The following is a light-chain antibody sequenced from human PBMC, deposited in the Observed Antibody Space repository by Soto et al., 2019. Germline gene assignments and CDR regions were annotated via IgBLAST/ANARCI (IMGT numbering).Light chain of an antibody. V-gene: IGLV1-44*01. CDR3: EAWDGSLNVVL. J-gene: IGLJ2*01. CDR1: SYNIGTNT. Sequence: QSVLAQPPSASGTPGQRVTISCSGSSYNIGTNTVNWYQHLPGSAPKLLIYSNNQRPSGVPDRFSGSKSGTSASLAISGLQPDDEADYYCEAWDGSLNVVLFGGGTKLTVL. CDR2: SNN.